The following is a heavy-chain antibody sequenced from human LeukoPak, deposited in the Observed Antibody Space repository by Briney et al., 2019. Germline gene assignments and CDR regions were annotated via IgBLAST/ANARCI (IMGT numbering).Heavy chain of an antibody. J-gene: IGHJ4*02. CDR1: GFTFSSYA. CDR2: ISGSGGST. V-gene: IGHV3-23*01. Sequence: GSLRLSRAASGFTFSSYAMSWVHQAPGKGLEWVSAISGSGGSTYYADSVKGRFTISRDNSKNTLYLQMNSLRAEDTAVYYCAKDEGGYDFFFDYWGQGTLVTVSS. CDR3: AKDEGGYDFFFDY. D-gene: IGHD5-12*01.